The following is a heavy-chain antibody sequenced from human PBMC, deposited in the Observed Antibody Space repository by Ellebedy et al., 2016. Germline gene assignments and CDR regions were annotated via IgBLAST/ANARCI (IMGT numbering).Heavy chain of an antibody. J-gene: IGHJ5*02. CDR2: IYYSEIT. CDR3: ARADVLRFLDWFNWFDP. V-gene: IGHV4-30-4*01. Sequence: SETLSLTCTVSGGSISRGDYYWSWIRQPPGKGLEWIGYIYYSEITDYNPSLKSRVTISVDTSKNQFSLKLDSVTAADTAVYYCARADVLRFLDWFNWFDPWGQGILVTVSS. CDR1: GGSISRGDYY. D-gene: IGHD3-3*01.